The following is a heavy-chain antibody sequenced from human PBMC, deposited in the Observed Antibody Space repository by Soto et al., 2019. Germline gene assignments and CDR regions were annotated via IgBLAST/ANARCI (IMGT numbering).Heavy chain of an antibody. J-gene: IGHJ5*02. V-gene: IGHV4-31*03. CDR2: IYYSGST. D-gene: IGHD5-18*01. Sequence: QVQLQESGPGLVKPSQTLSLTCTVSGGSISSGGYYWSCIRQHPGKGLEWIGYIYYSGSTYYNRSLKRRVTISVDTSKNQFSLKLSSVTAADTAVYYCARETGYSYGAIRVWWFDPWGQGTLVTVSS. CDR1: GGSISSGGYY. CDR3: ARETGYSYGAIRVWWFDP.